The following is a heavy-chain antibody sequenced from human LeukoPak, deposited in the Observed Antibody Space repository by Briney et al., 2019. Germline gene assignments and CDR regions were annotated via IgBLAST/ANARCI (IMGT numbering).Heavy chain of an antibody. CDR3: ATAANWNSASDY. D-gene: IGHD1-1*01. Sequence: GASVKVSCKASAYSFTTRGITWVRQAPGQGLEWMGWVGPYSGNTNYAQKFRGRVTMITDTATTTAYMELRSLRSDDTAVYYCATAANWNSASDYWGQGTLVTVSS. CDR1: AYSFTTRG. CDR2: VGPYSGNT. V-gene: IGHV1-18*01. J-gene: IGHJ4*02.